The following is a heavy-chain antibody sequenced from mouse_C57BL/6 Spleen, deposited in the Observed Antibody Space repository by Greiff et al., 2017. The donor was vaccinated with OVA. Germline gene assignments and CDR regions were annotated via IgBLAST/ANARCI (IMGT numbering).Heavy chain of an antibody. D-gene: IGHD4-1*01. Sequence: VHVKQSGAELVKPGASVKLSCTASGFNIKDYYMHWVKQRTEQGLEWIGRIDPEDGETKYAPKFQGKATITADTSSNTGYLQLSSLTSDNTAVDYCGSGTPRDYWGQGTTLTVSS. V-gene: IGHV14-2*01. J-gene: IGHJ2*01. CDR2: IDPEDGET. CDR1: GFNIKDYY. CDR3: GSGTPRDY.